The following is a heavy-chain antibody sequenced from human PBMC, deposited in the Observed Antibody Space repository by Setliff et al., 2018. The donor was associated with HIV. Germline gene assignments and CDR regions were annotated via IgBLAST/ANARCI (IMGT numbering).Heavy chain of an antibody. CDR2: IIPIFGTA. CDR3: ARDFTGGDGYNFWDY. V-gene: IGHV1-69*13. J-gene: IGHJ4*02. D-gene: IGHD3-3*01. CDR1: GYTFTMYD. Sequence: VKVSCKASGYTFTMYDINWFREAPGQGLEWMGGIIPIFGTANYAQKFQGRVTITADESTSTAYMELSSLRSEDTAVYYCARDFTGGDGYNFWDYWGQGTLVTVSS.